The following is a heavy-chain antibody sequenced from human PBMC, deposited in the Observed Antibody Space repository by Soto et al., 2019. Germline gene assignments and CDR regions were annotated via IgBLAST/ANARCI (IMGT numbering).Heavy chain of an antibody. V-gene: IGHV1-2*04. J-gene: IGHJ3*01. CDR1: GYTFTGYY. D-gene: IGHD2-2*01. CDR3: ARAPSPARDAFDL. Sequence: GASVKVSCKASGYTFTGYYMQWVRQAPGQGLEWMGWINPNSGGTNYAQKFQGWVTMTRDTSISTAYMELSRLRSDDTAVYYCARAPSPARDAFDLWRQRTMVTVSS. CDR2: INPNSGGT.